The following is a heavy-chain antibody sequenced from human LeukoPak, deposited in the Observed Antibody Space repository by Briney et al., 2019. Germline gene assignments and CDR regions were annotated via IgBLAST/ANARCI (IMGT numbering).Heavy chain of an antibody. CDR3: VHGAPFDS. V-gene: IGHV3-74*01. D-gene: IGHD3-10*01. J-gene: IGHJ4*02. CDR1: GITFGTDA. Sequence: GGSLRLSCSASGITFGTDAMHWVRQVPRKGLQWVSRINADGRATAYADSVKGRYVISRDNAENMLYLHLNSLRPEDTAVYYCVHGAPFDSWGQGTLVTVSS. CDR2: INADGRAT.